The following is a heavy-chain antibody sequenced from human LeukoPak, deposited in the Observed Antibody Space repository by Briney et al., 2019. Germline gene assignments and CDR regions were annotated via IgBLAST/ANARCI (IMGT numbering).Heavy chain of an antibody. V-gene: IGHV4-4*02. CDR2: IYHSGST. J-gene: IGHJ4*02. CDR1: GGSISSSNW. CDR3: ARSIGYCSSTSCLPFDY. Sequence: PSETLSLTCAVSGGSISSSNWWSWVRQPPGKGLERIGEIYHSGSTNYNPSLKSRVTISVDTSKNQFSLKLSSVTAADTAVYYCARSIGYCSSTSCLPFDYWGQGTLVTVSS. D-gene: IGHD2-2*01.